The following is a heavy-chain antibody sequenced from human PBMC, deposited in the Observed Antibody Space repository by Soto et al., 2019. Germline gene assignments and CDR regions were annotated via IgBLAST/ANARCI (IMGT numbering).Heavy chain of an antibody. J-gene: IGHJ4*02. D-gene: IGHD1-26*01. CDR2: ISGDGNDK. V-gene: IGHV3-30*03. CDR1: GFIFRNFG. Sequence: QVQLVESGGGVVQPGRSLRLSCAASGFIFRNFGMHWVRRAPGKGLEWVAVISGDGNDKYYPDSMKGRFTISRDNFNNTLYLQLNSLRPEDTAVYLCVQGASTAHQPLASWGQGVLVTVSS. CDR3: VQGASTAHQPLAS.